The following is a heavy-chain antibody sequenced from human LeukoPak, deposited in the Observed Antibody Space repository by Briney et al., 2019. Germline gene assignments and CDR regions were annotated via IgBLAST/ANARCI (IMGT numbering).Heavy chain of an antibody. CDR1: GGSISSGSYY. V-gene: IGHV4-61*02. CDR2: IYTSGST. D-gene: IGHD6-19*01. J-gene: IGHJ4*02. Sequence: SETLSLTCTVSGGSISSGSYYWSWIRQPAGKGLEWIGRIYTSGSTNYNPSLKSRFTISVDTSKNQFSLKLSSVTAADTAVYYCARVGSGYFDYWGQGTLVTVSS. CDR3: ARVGSGYFDY.